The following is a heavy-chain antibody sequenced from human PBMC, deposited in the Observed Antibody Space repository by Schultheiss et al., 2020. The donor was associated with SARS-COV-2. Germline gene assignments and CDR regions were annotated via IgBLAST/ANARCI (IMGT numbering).Heavy chain of an antibody. D-gene: IGHD3-3*01. CDR1: GGSISSSSYY. V-gene: IGHV4-61*01. J-gene: IGHJ6*02. CDR3: ARDYDFWSTYSKYYYGLDV. Sequence: SETLSLTCTVSGGSISSSSYYWGWIRQPPGKGLEWIGYIYYSGSTNYNPSLKSRVTISVDTSKNQFSLKLSSVTAADTAVYYCARDYDFWSTYSKYYYGLDVWGQGTTVTVSS. CDR2: IYYSGST.